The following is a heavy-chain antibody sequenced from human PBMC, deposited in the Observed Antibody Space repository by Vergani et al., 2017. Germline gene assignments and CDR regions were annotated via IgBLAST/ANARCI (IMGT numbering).Heavy chain of an antibody. CDR2: IWYDGSNK. CDR3: ARDGVGGQHDAYY. J-gene: IGHJ4*02. CDR1: GFTFSSYG. D-gene: IGHD3-16*01. V-gene: IGHV3-33*01. Sequence: QVQLVESGGGVVQPGRSLRLSCAASGFTFSSYGMHWVRQAPGKGLEWVAVIWYDGSNKYYADSVKGRFTISRDNSKNTLYLQMNSLRAEDTVVYYGARDGVGGQHDAYYWGQGTLVTVSS.